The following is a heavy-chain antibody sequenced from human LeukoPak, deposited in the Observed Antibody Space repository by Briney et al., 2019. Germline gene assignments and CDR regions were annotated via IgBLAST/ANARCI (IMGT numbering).Heavy chain of an antibody. V-gene: IGHV1-24*01. Sequence: AASVKVSCKLSGNTLRELPIQWVRQAGGKGLEWMAGFDPENAEIVYAQKFQGRVPMTEDTSTNTAYMELTSLTSDDTALYYCATRGSDFWSGFDYWGQGTQVTVSS. CDR3: ATRGSDFWSGFDY. D-gene: IGHD3-3*01. J-gene: IGHJ4*02. CDR2: FDPENAEI. CDR1: GNTLRELP.